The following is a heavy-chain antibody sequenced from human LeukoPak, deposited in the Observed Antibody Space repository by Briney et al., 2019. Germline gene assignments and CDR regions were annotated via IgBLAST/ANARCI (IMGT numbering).Heavy chain of an antibody. CDR3: ARDQHDFWSGYTWGVYYFDY. Sequence: GASVKVSCKASGGTFSSYAISWVRQAPGQGLEWMGGIIPIFGTANYAQKFQGRVTITADESTSTAYMELSSLRSEDTAVYYCARDQHDFWSGYTWGVYYFDYWGQGTLVTVSS. J-gene: IGHJ4*02. D-gene: IGHD3-3*01. V-gene: IGHV1-69*13. CDR2: IIPIFGTA. CDR1: GGTFSSYA.